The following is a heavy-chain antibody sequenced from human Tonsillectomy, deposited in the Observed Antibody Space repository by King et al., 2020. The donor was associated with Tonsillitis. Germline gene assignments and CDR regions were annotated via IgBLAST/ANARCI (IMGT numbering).Heavy chain of an antibody. J-gene: IGHJ5*02. CDR3: ARISVRGSGDWFDT. Sequence: QLQESGSGLVKPSQTLSLTCAVSGVSISSGDYSWSWIRQPPGKGLEWIGYIHHSGTTYYNPSLKSRVTISVDRSTNQISLNLNSVTAADTAVYDCARISVRGSGDWFDTWGQGTLVTVSS. D-gene: IGHD3-3*01. CDR2: IHHSGTT. CDR1: GVSISSGDYS. V-gene: IGHV4-30-2*01.